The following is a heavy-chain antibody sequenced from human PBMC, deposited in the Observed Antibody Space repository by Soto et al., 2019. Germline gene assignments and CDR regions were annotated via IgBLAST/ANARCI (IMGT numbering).Heavy chain of an antibody. J-gene: IGHJ6*01. V-gene: IGHV3-30*18. CDR3: AKDLFFSSWPTNLYGMDV. Sequence: QVQLVESGGGVVQPGRSLRLSCAASGFTFTTSGMHWVRQAPGKGLEWVAVISANGNNKYNADSLKGRFTISRDNSKNTLYLEMNSLRAEDTAVYYCAKDLFFSSWPTNLYGMDVW. CDR1: GFTFTTSG. CDR2: ISANGNNK. D-gene: IGHD6-13*01.